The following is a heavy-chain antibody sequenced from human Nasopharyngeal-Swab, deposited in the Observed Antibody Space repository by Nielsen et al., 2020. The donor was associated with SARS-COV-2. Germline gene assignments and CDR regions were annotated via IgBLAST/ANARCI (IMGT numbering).Heavy chain of an antibody. V-gene: IGHV1-8*01. CDR3: ARGWERWLRSPGNAFDI. J-gene: IGHJ3*02. CDR2: MNPNSGNT. Sequence: WVRQAPGQGIEWMGWMNPNSGNTGYAQKFQGRVTMTRNTSISTAYMELSSLRSEDTAVYYCARGWERWLRSPGNAFDIWGQGTMVTVSS. D-gene: IGHD5-24*01.